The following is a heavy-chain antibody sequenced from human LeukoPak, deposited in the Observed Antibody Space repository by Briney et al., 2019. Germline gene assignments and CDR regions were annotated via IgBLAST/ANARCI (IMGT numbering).Heavy chain of an antibody. V-gene: IGHV4-34*01. CDR2: INHSGST. Sequence: SETLSLTCAVYGGSFSGYHWSWIRQPPGKGLEWIGEINHSGSTNYNPSLKSRVTISVDTSKNRFSLKLSSVTAADTAVYYCARGSKGRITMVRGAPPGFDYWGQGTLVTVSS. CDR1: GGSFSGYH. D-gene: IGHD3-10*01. J-gene: IGHJ4*02. CDR3: ARGSKGRITMVRGAPPGFDY.